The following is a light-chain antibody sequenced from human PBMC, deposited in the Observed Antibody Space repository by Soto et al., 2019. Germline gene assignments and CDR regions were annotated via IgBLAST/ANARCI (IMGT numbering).Light chain of an antibody. CDR1: QSINNW. J-gene: IGKJ4*01. CDR3: QQYDNYPLT. V-gene: IGKV1-5*01. Sequence: DIQMTHSLSTLSASVGHRVTITCRASQSINNWLAWYQQKPGKAPKFLIYDASNLESGVPSRFSGSASGTEFTLTISSLQPDDFATYYCQQYDNYPLTFGGGTKVDIK. CDR2: DAS.